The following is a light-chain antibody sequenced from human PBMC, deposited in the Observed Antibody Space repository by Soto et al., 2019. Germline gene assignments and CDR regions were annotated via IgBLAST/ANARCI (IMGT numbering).Light chain of an antibody. CDR1: QSVSSN. Sequence: EIVMTQPPGTLSVSPGERVTLSCRASQSVSSNLAWYQQKPGQAPRLLIYGASARATGIPARFSGSGSGTEFTLTISSLQSEDFAVYYCQQYNDWLTFGGGTKGEIK. CDR2: GAS. J-gene: IGKJ4*01. V-gene: IGKV3-15*01. CDR3: QQYNDWLT.